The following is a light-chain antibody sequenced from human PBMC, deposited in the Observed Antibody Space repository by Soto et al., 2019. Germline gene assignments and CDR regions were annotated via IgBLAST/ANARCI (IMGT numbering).Light chain of an antibody. V-gene: IGLV2-14*02. Sequence: QSALTQPASVSGSPGQSITISCTGTNSDVGSHNFVSWYQQYPGKAPKLLIYEASKRPSGLSNRFSGSKSGNTASLTISGLQAEDEADYYCQSYDSSLSFYVFGTGTKVTVL. CDR2: EAS. CDR3: QSYDSSLSFYV. J-gene: IGLJ1*01. CDR1: NSDVGSHNF.